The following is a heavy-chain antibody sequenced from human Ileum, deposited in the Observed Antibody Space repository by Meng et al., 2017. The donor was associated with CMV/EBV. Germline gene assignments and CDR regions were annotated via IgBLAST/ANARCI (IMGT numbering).Heavy chain of an antibody. J-gene: IGHJ4*02. CDR1: GGSISSSSYY. Sequence: SETLSLTCTVSGGSISSSSYYWGWIRQPPGKGLEWIGSIYYSGSTYYNPSLKSRVTISVDTSKNQFSLKLSSVTAADTAVYYCARVRKVGATNAHWGQGTLVTVSS. V-gene: IGHV4-39*07. CDR2: IYYSGST. CDR3: ARVRKVGATNAH. D-gene: IGHD1-26*01.